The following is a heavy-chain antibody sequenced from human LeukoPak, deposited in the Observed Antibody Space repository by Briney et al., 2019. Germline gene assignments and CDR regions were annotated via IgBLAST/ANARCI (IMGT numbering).Heavy chain of an antibody. V-gene: IGHV3-23*01. CDR1: GFTFTNCA. J-gene: IGHJ4*02. CDR2: ISGSGGST. D-gene: IGHD3-10*01. Sequence: GGSLRLSCAASGFTFTNCAMSWVRQAPGKGLEWVSGISGSGGSTCYADSVKGRFTISRDNSRNTLYLQMNSLRAEDTAVYYCAKDQDYYDSGGIDYWGQGTLVTVSS. CDR3: AKDQDYYDSGGIDY.